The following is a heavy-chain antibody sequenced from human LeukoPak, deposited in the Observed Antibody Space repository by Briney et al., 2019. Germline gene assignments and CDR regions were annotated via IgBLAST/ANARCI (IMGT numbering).Heavy chain of an antibody. CDR2: VSYDGSDK. CDR3: AKAHLLDWLLPSDY. D-gene: IGHD3/OR15-3a*01. Sequence: PGGSLRLSCAASEFTFNSYAMHWVRQAPGKGLEWVALVSYDGSDKYYADSVKGRFTISRDNSKNTLYLQMNSLRGEDTAVYYCAKAHLLDWLLPSDYWGQGTLVTVSS. CDR1: EFTFNSYA. V-gene: IGHV3-30*18. J-gene: IGHJ4*02.